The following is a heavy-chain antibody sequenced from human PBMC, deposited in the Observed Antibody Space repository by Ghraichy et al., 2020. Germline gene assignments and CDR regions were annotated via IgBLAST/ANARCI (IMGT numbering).Heavy chain of an antibody. Sequence: GGSLRLSCAASGFTFSSYAMSWVRQAPGKGLEWVSAISGSGGSTYYADSVKGRFTISRDNSKNTLYLQMNSLRAEDTAVYYCAKDSLYSSFASPDPYYFDYWGQGTLVTVSS. V-gene: IGHV3-23*01. CDR1: GFTFSSYA. D-gene: IGHD6-6*01. CDR3: AKDSLYSSFASPDPYYFDY. J-gene: IGHJ4*02. CDR2: ISGSGGST.